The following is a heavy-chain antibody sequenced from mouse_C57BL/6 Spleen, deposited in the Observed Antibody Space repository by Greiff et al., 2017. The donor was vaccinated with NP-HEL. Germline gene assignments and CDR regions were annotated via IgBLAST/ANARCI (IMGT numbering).Heavy chain of an antibody. CDR2: INPSSGYT. CDR1: GYTFTSYT. J-gene: IGHJ2*01. V-gene: IGHV1-4*01. CDR3: ARGPYYSNYVGYFDY. D-gene: IGHD2-5*01. Sequence: QVQLQQSGAELARPGASVKMSCKASGYTFTSYTMHWVKQRPGQGLEWIGYINPSSGYTKYNQKFKDKATLTADKSSSTAYMPLSSLTSEDSAVYYCARGPYYSNYVGYFDYWGQGTTLTVSS.